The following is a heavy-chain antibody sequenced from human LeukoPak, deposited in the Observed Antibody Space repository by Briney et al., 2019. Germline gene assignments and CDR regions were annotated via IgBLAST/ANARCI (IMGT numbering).Heavy chain of an antibody. Sequence: SQTLSLTCAISGDSVSSNSAAWNWIRQSPSRGLEWLGRTYYRSKWYNDYAVSVKSRITINPDTSKNQFSLQLNSVTPEDTAVYYCAGDRPSYDYVWGSYRHGTYNWFDPWGQGTLVTVSS. CDR1: GDSVSSNSAA. CDR2: TYYRSKWYN. CDR3: AGDRPSYDYVWGSYRHGTYNWFDP. D-gene: IGHD3-16*02. V-gene: IGHV6-1*01. J-gene: IGHJ5*02.